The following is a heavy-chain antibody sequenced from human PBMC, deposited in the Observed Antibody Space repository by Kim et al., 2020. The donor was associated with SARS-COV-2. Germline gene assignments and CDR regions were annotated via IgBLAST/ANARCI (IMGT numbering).Heavy chain of an antibody. Sequence: SETLSLTCTVSGGSISSSSYYWGWIRQPPGKGLEWIGSIYYSGSTYYNPSLKSRVTISVDTSKNQFSLKLSSVTAADTAVYYCANIGPRYDILTGYYPDHFDYWGQGTLVTVSS. CDR1: GGSISSSSYY. J-gene: IGHJ4*02. CDR2: IYYSGST. CDR3: ANIGPRYDILTGYYPDHFDY. V-gene: IGHV4-39*01. D-gene: IGHD3-9*01.